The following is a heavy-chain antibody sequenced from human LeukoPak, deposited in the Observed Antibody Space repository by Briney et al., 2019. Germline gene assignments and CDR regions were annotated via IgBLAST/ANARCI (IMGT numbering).Heavy chain of an antibody. V-gene: IGHV4-59*01. CDR2: IYYIGST. CDR1: GGSISSYY. J-gene: IGHJ5*01. CDR3: ARGGGWDGGFDS. D-gene: IGHD6-19*01. Sequence: SQTLSLTCNVSGGSISSYYWSCIRQPPGTGLEWIGYIYYIGSTDYNPSLKSPVTMSVDTFKNQFSLKLTSVTAADTAVYYCARGGGWDGGFDSWGQGTLVTVSS.